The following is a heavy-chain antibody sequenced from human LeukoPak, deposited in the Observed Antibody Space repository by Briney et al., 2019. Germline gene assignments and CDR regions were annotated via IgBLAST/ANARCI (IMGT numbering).Heavy chain of an antibody. J-gene: IGHJ4*02. Sequence: GGSLRLSCAAAGFSFSDYVMSWVRQAPGKGLEWVSAITGSGATTYYADSVEGRFTISRDNSRNTLFLQMNGLRAEDTAVYYCAFRLGDYVWGSYSDWGQGTLVSVSS. CDR1: GFSFSDYV. D-gene: IGHD3-16*01. V-gene: IGHV3-23*01. CDR3: AFRLGDYVWGSYSD. CDR2: ITGSGATT.